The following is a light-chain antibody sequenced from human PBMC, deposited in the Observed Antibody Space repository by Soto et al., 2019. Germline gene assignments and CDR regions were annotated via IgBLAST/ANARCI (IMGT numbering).Light chain of an antibody. CDR1: SSDVGGYNY. J-gene: IGLJ2*01. V-gene: IGLV2-8*01. Sequence: QSALTQPPSASGSPGQSVTISCTVTSSDVGGYNYVSWYQQHPGKAPKLMIYEVSKRPSGVPDRFSGSKSGNTASLTVSGLQAEDEADYYCSSYAGSNFVVFGGGTKVTVL. CDR2: EVS. CDR3: SSYAGSNFVV.